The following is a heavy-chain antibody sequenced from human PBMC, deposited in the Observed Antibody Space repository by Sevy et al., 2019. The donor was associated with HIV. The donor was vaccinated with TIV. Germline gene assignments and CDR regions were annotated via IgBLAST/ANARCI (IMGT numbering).Heavy chain of an antibody. CDR2: IWYDGSNK. D-gene: IGHD5-12*01. Sequence: GGCLRLSCAASGFTFSSYGMHWVRQAPGKGLEWVAVIWYDGSNKYYADSVKGRFTISRDNSKNTLYLQMNSLRAEDTAVYYCARGYSGYDAFDYWGQGTLVTVSS. CDR1: GFTFSSYG. J-gene: IGHJ4*02. CDR3: ARGYSGYDAFDY. V-gene: IGHV3-33*01.